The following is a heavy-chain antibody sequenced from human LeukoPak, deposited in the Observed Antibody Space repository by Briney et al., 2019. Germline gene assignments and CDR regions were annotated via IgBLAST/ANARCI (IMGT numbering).Heavy chain of an antibody. D-gene: IGHD1-14*01. Sequence: GGSLRLSCAASGFTLGNYGMTWVRQAPEKGLEWVSSVSISGENTYYADSVKGRFTISRDSSKDTLYLLMSSLRAEDTAVYYCAKPARTDYADYWGQGTLVTVSS. CDR2: VSISGENT. J-gene: IGHJ4*02. V-gene: IGHV3-23*05. CDR3: AKPARTDYADY. CDR1: GFTLGNYG.